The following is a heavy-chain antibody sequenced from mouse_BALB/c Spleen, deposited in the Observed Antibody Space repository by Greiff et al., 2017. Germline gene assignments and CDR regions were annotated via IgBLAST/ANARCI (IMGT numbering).Heavy chain of an antibody. J-gene: IGHJ4*01. Sequence: VQLQQSGPELVKPGASVKISCKASGYSFTGYFMNWVMQSHGKSLEWIGRINPYNGDTFYNQKFKGKATLTVDKSSSTAHMELRSLASEDSAVYYCARSARAYAMDYWGQGTSVTVSS. CDR3: ARSARAYAMDY. CDR2: INPYNGDT. V-gene: IGHV1-20*02. CDR1: GYSFTGYF.